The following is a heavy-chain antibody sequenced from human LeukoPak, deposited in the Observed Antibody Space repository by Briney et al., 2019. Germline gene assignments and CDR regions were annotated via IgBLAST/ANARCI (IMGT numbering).Heavy chain of an antibody. V-gene: IGHV3-33*01. CDR1: GFTFSSYG. CDR3: ARDLNSSGWDY. D-gene: IGHD6-19*01. CDR2: IWYDGSNK. Sequence: GRSLRLSCAASGFTFSSYGMHWVRQAPGKGLEWVAVIWYDGSNKYYADSVKGRFTISRDNSKNTLYLQMNSLRAEDTAVYYCARDLNSSGWDYWGQGTLVTVSS. J-gene: IGHJ4*02.